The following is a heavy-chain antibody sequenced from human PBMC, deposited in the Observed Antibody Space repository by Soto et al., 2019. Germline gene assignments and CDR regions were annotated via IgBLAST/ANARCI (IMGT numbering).Heavy chain of an antibody. CDR3: TRDEMVTLWILGAQ. V-gene: IGHV3-66*01. J-gene: IGHJ4*02. Sequence: EVQLEESGGDLVQPGGSLRLSCAPSGFSVRGTYMSWVRQAPGKGLEWVSVIYSGGQKYYAESVRGRFTVTVNSSTNTLTLQMDSLRVEDTGVYYCTRDEMVTLWILGAQWGQGTLVTVSS. D-gene: IGHD1-1*01. CDR1: GFSVRGTY. CDR2: IYSGGQK.